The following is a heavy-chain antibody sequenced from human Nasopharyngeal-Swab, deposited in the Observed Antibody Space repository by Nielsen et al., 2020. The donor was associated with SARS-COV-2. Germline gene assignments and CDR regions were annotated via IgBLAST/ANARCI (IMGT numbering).Heavy chain of an antibody. CDR3: ARDYSGSYYYYYGMDV. CDR1: GGSISSSNW. J-gene: IGHJ6*02. V-gene: IGHV4-4*02. D-gene: IGHD1-26*01. CDR2: IYHSGST. Sequence: SETLSLTCAVSGGSISSSNWWSWVRQPPGKGLEWIGEIYHSGSTNYNPSLKSRVTISVDKSKNQFSLKLSSVTAADTAVYYCARDYSGSYYYYYGMDVWGQGTTVTVSS.